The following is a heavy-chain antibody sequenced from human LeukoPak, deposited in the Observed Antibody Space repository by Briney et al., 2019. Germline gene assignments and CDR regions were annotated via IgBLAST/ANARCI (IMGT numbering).Heavy chain of an antibody. CDR2: ISGSGDTT. CDR1: GFTFSSYA. CDR3: AKVNGWFGDFDY. J-gene: IGHJ4*02. D-gene: IGHD3-10*01. Sequence: GGFLRLSCAASGFTFSSYAMNWVRQAPGKGLEWVSGISGSGDTTHYAESVKGRFTISRDNSKNTLYLQMNSLRAEDTAVYYCAKVNGWFGDFDYWGQGTLVTVSS. V-gene: IGHV3-23*01.